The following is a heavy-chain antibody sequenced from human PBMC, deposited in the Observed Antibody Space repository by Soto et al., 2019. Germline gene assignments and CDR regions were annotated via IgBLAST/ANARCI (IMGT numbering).Heavy chain of an antibody. CDR1: GYSFTSYW. CDR2: IDPSDSYT. V-gene: IGHV5-10-1*01. Sequence: GESLKISCKGSGYSFTSYWISWVRQMPGKGLEWMGRIDPSDSYTNYSPSFQGHVTISADKSISTSYLQWSSLKASDTAMYYRARQYCSGGSCYWGVRFYYYGMDVWGQGTTVTVSS. D-gene: IGHD2-15*01. CDR3: ARQYCSGGSCYWGVRFYYYGMDV. J-gene: IGHJ6*02.